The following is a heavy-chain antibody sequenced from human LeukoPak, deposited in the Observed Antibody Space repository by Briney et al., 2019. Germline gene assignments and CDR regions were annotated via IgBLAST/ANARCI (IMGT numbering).Heavy chain of an antibody. Sequence: SETLSLTCSVSGGSISGYCWSLIRQPPGRGLEWIGYVCDSGNTNYNPSLKSRVTMSVDTSKKQFSLKLSSVTAADTAVYYCARGYGYHLYWGQGTLVTVSS. CDR1: GGSISGYC. CDR3: ARGYGYHLY. V-gene: IGHV4-59*01. D-gene: IGHD5-18*01. CDR2: VCDSGNT. J-gene: IGHJ4*02.